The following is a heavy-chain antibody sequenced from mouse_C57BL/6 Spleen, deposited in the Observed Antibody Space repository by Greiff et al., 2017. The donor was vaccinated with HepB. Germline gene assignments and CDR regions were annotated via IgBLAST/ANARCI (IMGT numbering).Heavy chain of an antibody. CDR2: INYDGSST. V-gene: IGHV5-16*01. Sequence: EVKLVESEGGLVQPGSSMKLSCTASGFTFSDYYMAWVRQVPEKGLEWVANINYDGSSTYYLDSLKSRFIISRDNAKNILYLQMSSLKSEDTATYYCARANWDYFDYWGKGTTLTVSS. CDR1: GFTFSDYY. D-gene: IGHD4-1*01. CDR3: ARANWDYFDY. J-gene: IGHJ2*01.